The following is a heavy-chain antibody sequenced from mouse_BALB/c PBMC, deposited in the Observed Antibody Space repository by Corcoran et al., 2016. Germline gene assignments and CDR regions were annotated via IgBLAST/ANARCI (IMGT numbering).Heavy chain of an antibody. V-gene: IGHV1-18*01. CDR3: ARKDYGSSSWFAY. Sequence: EDLLQQSGPELVKPGASVKIPCKATGYTFTDYNMDWVKQSHGKSIEWIGDINPNNGGTIYNQKFKGKATLTVDKSSSTAYMVLRSLTSEDTAVYYCARKDYGSSSWFAYWGQGTLVTVSA. J-gene: IGHJ3*01. D-gene: IGHD1-1*01. CDR2: INPNNGGT. CDR1: GYTFTDYN.